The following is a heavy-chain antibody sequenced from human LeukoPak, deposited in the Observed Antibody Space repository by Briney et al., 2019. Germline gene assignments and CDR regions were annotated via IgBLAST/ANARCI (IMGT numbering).Heavy chain of an antibody. V-gene: IGHV3-30*18. J-gene: IGHJ4*02. CDR2: ISYDGSNK. CDR1: GFTFSSYG. Sequence: GGSLRLSCAASGFTFSSYGMHWVRQAPGKGLEWVAVISYDGSNKYYADSVKGRFTISRDNSKNTLYLQMNSLRAEDTDVYYCAKDPRPGRSCRSTSCLEDVPFDYWGQGTLVTVSS. D-gene: IGHD2-2*01. CDR3: AKDPRPGRSCRSTSCLEDVPFDY.